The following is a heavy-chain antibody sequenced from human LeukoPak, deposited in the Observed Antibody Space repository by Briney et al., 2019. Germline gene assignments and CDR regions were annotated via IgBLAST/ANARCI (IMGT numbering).Heavy chain of an antibody. Sequence: GGPLRLSCVVSGFTVSSNYMSWVRQAPGKGLEWVSIIYSAGSTFYADSVKGRFTISRDNSKNTVYLQMNSLRAEDTAVYYCARANSATIPGVDPWGQGTLVTVSS. J-gene: IGHJ5*02. CDR1: GFTVSSNY. CDR3: ARANSATIPGVDP. D-gene: IGHD1-26*01. CDR2: IYSAGST. V-gene: IGHV3-53*01.